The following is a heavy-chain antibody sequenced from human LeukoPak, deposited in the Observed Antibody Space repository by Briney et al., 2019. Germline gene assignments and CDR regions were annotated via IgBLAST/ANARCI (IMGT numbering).Heavy chain of an antibody. CDR3: ARLVPAAMASYYYGMDV. D-gene: IGHD2-2*01. J-gene: IGHJ6*02. V-gene: IGHV4-34*01. CDR1: GGSFSGYY. CDR2: INHSGST. Sequence: SETLSLTCAVSGGSFSGYYWSWIRQPPGEGLEWIGEINHSGSTNYNPSPKKRVTISVDTSRNQFSLKLSSVTAADTAVYYCARLVPAAMASYYYGMDVWGRGTTVTVSS.